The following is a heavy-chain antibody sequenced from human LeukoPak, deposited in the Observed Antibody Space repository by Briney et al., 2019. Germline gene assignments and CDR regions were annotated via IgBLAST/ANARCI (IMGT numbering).Heavy chain of an antibody. D-gene: IGHD4-11*01. J-gene: IGHJ4*02. V-gene: IGHV4-39*01. CDR1: GGSISSYY. CDR2: IYYSGST. Sequence: SETLSLTCTASGGSISSYYWGWIRQPPGKGLEWIGSIYYSGSTYYNPSLKSRVTISVDTSKNQFSLKLSSVTAADTAVYYCARNTQYSNSPHFDYWGQGTLVTVSS. CDR3: ARNTQYSNSPHFDY.